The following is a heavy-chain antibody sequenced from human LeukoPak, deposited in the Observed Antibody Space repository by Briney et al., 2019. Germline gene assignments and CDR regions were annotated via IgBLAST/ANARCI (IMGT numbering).Heavy chain of an antibody. V-gene: IGHV3-30*02. CDR1: GFTFSSYG. CDR2: IRYDGSNK. CDR3: ARQGGDYALNYYYYYMDV. Sequence: GGSLRLSCAASGFTFSSYGMHWVRQAPGKGLEWVAFIRYDGSNKYYADSVKGRFTISRDNSKNTLYLQMNSLRAEDTAVYYCARQGGDYALNYYYYYMDVWGKGTTVTVSS. J-gene: IGHJ6*03. D-gene: IGHD4-17*01.